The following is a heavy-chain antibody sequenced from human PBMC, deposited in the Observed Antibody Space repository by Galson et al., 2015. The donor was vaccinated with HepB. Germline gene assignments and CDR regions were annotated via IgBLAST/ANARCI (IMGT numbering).Heavy chain of an antibody. J-gene: IGHJ4*02. Sequence: SLRLSGAASGFTFSSYEMNWVRQAPGKGLEWVSYISSSGSTIYYADSVKGRFTISRDNAENSLYLQMNSLRAEDTAVYYCARDTVVTSLDHWGQGTLVTVSS. CDR2: ISSSGSTI. V-gene: IGHV3-48*03. CDR1: GFTFSSYE. D-gene: IGHD4-23*01. CDR3: ARDTVVTSLDH.